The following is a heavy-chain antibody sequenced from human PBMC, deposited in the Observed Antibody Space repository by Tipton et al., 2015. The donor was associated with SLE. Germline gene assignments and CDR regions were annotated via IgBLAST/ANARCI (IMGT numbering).Heavy chain of an antibody. CDR1: GGSIRSHY. V-gene: IGHV4-59*08. Sequence: TLSLTCTVSGGSIRSHYWSWIRQPPGKGLEWIAYIYYSGTTNYNPSVKSRVPISVATSKNQFSLKLSSVTAADTAVYYCARLDYGDFKFDYWGQGTLVTVSS. D-gene: IGHD4-17*01. CDR2: IYYSGTT. J-gene: IGHJ4*02. CDR3: ARLDYGDFKFDY.